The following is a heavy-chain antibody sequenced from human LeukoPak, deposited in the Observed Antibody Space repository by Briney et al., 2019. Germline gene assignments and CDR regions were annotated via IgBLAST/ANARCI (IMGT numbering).Heavy chain of an antibody. CDR1: GFSFSSHS. CDR2: ISSSSSSI. CDR3: ARGVSSAWYFDY. V-gene: IGHV3-21*01. Sequence: PGGSLRLSCAASGFSFSSHSMNWVHQAPGKGLEWVSSISSSSSSIYYADSAKGRFTISRDNAKNSLYLQMNSLRAEDTAVYYCARGVSSAWYFDYWGQGTLVTVSS. D-gene: IGHD3-22*01. J-gene: IGHJ4*02.